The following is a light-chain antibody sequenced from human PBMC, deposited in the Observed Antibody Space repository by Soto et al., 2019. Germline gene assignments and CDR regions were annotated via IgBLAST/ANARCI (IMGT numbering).Light chain of an antibody. CDR1: TSNIGHNY. CDR3: ASWDDSLSGFV. CDR2: RSD. J-gene: IGLJ1*01. Sequence: QSVLTQPPSASGTPGQRVTISCSGSTSNIGHNYVCWYQQLPGSTPKLLIQRSDQRPLGVPDRFSGSKSGTSASLTIGGLRSEDEADYYCASWDDSLSGFVFGTGTKVTVL. V-gene: IGLV1-47*01.